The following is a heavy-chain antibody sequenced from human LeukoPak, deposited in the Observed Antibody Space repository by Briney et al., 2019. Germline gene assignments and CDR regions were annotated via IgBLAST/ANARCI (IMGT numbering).Heavy chain of an antibody. V-gene: IGHV4-34*01. CDR2: INHSGST. D-gene: IGHD6-6*01. CDR1: GGSFSGYY. J-gene: IGHJ4*02. Sequence: PSETLSLTCAVYGGSFSGYYWSWIRQPPGKGLEWIGEINHSGSTNCNPSLKSRVTISVDTSKNQFSLKLSSVTAADTAVYYCARGGGKQLARKVWGQGTLVTVSS. CDR3: ARGGGKQLARKV.